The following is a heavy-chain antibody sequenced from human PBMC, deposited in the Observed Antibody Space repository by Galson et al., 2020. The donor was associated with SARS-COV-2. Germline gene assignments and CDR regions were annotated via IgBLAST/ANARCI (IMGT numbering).Heavy chain of an antibody. CDR2: IIPIFNAP. J-gene: IGHJ5*01. CDR1: GGTFISNA. CDR3: AREGGIAAAGKGIWFDS. Sequence: SVKVSCKASGGTFISNAISWVRQAPGQGLEWMGGIIPIFNAPKYAQKFQGRVTITADASTSTAYMELTSLRSEDRAVYYCAREGGIAAAGKGIWFDSWGQGTLVTVSS. D-gene: IGHD6-13*01. V-gene: IGHV1-69*13.